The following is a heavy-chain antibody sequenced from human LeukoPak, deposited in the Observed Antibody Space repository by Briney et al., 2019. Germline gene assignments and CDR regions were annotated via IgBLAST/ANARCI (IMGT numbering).Heavy chain of an antibody. CDR2: TYYRSKWYN. Sequence: SQTLSLTCAISGDSVSSNSAAWNWIRQSPSRGPEWLGRTYYRSKWYNDYAVSVKSRITINPDTSRNQFSLQLNSVTPEDTAVYYCARDFSGSGGFTYNWFDPWGQGTLVTVSS. J-gene: IGHJ5*02. V-gene: IGHV6-1*01. CDR3: ARDFSGSGGFTYNWFDP. D-gene: IGHD6-19*01. CDR1: GDSVSSNSAA.